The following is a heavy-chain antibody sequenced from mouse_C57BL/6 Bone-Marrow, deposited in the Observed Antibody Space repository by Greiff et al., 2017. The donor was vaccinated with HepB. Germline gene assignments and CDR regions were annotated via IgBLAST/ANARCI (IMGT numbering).Heavy chain of an antibody. CDR1: GFTFSSYA. CDR2: ISSGGDYI. V-gene: IGHV5-9-1*02. J-gene: IGHJ1*03. D-gene: IGHD1-1*01. CDR3: TRDGSSGYFDV. Sequence: EVKVVESGEGLVKPGGSLKLSCAASGFTFSSYAMSWVRQTPEKRLEWVAYISSGGDYIYYADTVKGRFTISRDNARNTLYLQMSSLKSEDTAMYYCTRDGSSGYFDVWGTGTTVTVSS.